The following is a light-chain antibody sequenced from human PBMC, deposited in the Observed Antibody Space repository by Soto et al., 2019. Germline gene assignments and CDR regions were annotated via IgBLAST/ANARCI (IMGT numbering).Light chain of an antibody. CDR1: QSVSTN. CDR2: GAS. V-gene: IGKV3-15*01. CDR3: QPYYNWPPMYT. J-gene: IGKJ2*01. Sequence: EMVMTQSPATLSVSPGERTTLSCRASQSVSTNLAWYQHKPGQPPLLLFYGASTRATGIPARFSGSASGTEFTLTIGSLQSEDFAVYYGQPYYNWPPMYTFAQGTKLEIK.